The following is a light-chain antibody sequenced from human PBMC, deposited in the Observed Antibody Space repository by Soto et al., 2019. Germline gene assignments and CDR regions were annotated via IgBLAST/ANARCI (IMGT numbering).Light chain of an antibody. Sequence: EIVMTQSPATLSVSPGERATXXXXXSQSVSSSYLAWYQQKPGQAPSLLIYGAFTRATGIPARFSGTGSGTEFTLTISSLQSEDFALYYCQQYNDWPLTFGQGTKVDI. J-gene: IGKJ1*01. CDR2: GAF. CDR3: QQYNDWPLT. V-gene: IGKV3-15*01. CDR1: QSVSSSY.